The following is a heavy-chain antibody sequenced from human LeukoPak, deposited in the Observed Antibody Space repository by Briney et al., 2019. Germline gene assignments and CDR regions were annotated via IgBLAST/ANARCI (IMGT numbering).Heavy chain of an antibody. Sequence: GGSLRLSCTASGFTFGDYAMTWVRQAPGKGLEWVGFIRSEAYGGTPEYAASVKGRFTISRDGSKSIAYLQMNSLKTEDTAVYYCTRDQTPYYWGQGTLVTVSS. V-gene: IGHV3-49*04. J-gene: IGHJ4*02. CDR1: GFTFGDYA. CDR3: TRDQTPYY. CDR2: IRSEAYGGTP.